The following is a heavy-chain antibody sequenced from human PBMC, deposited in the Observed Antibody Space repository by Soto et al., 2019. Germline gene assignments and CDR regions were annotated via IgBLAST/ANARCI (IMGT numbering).Heavy chain of an antibody. Sequence: LSLTCTVSGGSINTFYWSWVRQPAGKGLEWIGRIFSSGSTSFNPSLESRVAMSVDTSKNHFSLNLSSVTAADMAVYYCAREGSYSAYNFAHGIQLWSFEFWGQGALVTVSS. V-gene: IGHV4-4*07. J-gene: IGHJ4*02. CDR1: GGSINTFY. D-gene: IGHD5-12*01. CDR2: IFSSGST. CDR3: AREGSYSAYNFAHGIQLWSFEF.